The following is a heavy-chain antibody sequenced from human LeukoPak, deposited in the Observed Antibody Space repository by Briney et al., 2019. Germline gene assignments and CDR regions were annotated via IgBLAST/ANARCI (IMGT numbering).Heavy chain of an antibody. Sequence: ASVKVSCKASGYTFTDYYIHWVRQAPGQGLEWMGWINPNSGGSNYAQNFQGRVTVTRDTSITTANMELSRLRSDDTAVYYCARGNESLGERHYYSMDVWGKGTTVTVSS. V-gene: IGHV1-2*02. J-gene: IGHJ6*03. D-gene: IGHD1-1*01. CDR3: ARGNESLGERHYYSMDV. CDR1: GYTFTDYY. CDR2: INPNSGGS.